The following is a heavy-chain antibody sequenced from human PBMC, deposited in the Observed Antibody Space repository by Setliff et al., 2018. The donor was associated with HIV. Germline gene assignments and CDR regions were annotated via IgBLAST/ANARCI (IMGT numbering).Heavy chain of an antibody. CDR2: LNSSEGTT. CDR1: GYTFTTYY. J-gene: IGHJ5*02. Sequence: GASVKVSCKASGYTFTTYYIHWVRQAPGQGLEWMGILNSSEGTTSFAQKFQGRVTMTRDTSTSTVYMDLSSLRADDTAVYYCVRGYRSAWNSWFDAWGQGTRVTVSS. V-gene: IGHV1-46*01. D-gene: IGHD6-19*01. CDR3: VRGYRSAWNSWFDA.